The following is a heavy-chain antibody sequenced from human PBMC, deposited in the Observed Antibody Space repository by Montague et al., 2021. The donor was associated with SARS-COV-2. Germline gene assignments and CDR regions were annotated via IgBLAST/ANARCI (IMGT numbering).Heavy chain of an antibody. J-gene: IGHJ4*02. CDR2: INYSGST. V-gene: IGHV4-39*01. Sequence: SETLSLTCTVSGGSISSSSYYWGWIRRPPGQGLEWIGSINYSGSTYYNPSLKSRVTISVDTAKNQFSPKLSSVTAADTAVYYCARHPLGNCSSTSCYVGWGQGTLVTVSS. CDR3: ARHPLGNCSSTSCYVG. CDR1: GGSISSSSYY. D-gene: IGHD2-2*01.